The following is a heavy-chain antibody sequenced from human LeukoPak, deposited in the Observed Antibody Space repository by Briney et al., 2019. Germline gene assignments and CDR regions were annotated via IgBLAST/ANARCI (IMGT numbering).Heavy chain of an antibody. CDR2: ISAYNGNT. D-gene: IGHD2-2*02. CDR3: ARSDIVVVPAALQKGYFQH. J-gene: IGHJ1*01. Sequence: ASVKVSCKASGYTFTSYGISWVRQAPGQGLEGMGWISAYNGNTNYAQKLQGRVTMTTDTSTSTAYMELRSLRSDDTAVYYCARSDIVVVPAALQKGYFQHWGQGTLVTVSS. V-gene: IGHV1-18*01. CDR1: GYTFTSYG.